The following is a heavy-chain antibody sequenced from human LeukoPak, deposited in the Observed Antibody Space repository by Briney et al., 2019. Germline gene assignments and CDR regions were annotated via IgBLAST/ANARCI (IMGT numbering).Heavy chain of an antibody. V-gene: IGHV3-30*02. J-gene: IGHJ4*02. CDR3: ARTSGSYSDY. CDR1: GFTFSNYG. CDR2: IRYDGNNK. Sequence: GGSLRLSCGASGFTFSNYGMLWVRQAPGKGLEWVAFIRYDGNNKLYADSVKGRFTISRDNSKNTLYLQMNSLRAEDTAVYYCARTSGSYSDYWGQGTLVTVSS. D-gene: IGHD1-26*01.